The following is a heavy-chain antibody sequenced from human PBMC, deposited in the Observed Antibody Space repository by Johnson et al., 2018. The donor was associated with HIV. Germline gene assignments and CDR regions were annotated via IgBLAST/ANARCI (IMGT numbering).Heavy chain of an antibody. Sequence: QMQLVESGGGVVQPWRSLRLSCAASGFTFSSYAMHWVRQAPGKGLEWVAVISYDGSNEYYADSAKGRFTISRDNSKKTLYLQMNSLRAEDTAVYYCAKETRDSRSAFDIWGQGTMVTVSS. CDR3: AKETRDSRSAFDI. D-gene: IGHD3-22*01. V-gene: IGHV3-30-3*01. CDR1: GFTFSSYA. CDR2: ISYDGSNE. J-gene: IGHJ3*02.